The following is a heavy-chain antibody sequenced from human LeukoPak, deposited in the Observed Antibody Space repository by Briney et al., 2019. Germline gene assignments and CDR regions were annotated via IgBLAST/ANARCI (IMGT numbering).Heavy chain of an antibody. V-gene: IGHV1-2*02. Sequence: GASVKVSCKASGYTFTGYYIHWVRQAPGQGLEWMGWINPNSGGTNYAQKFQGRVTMTRDTSISTAYMELSRLKSDDTAVYYCARKYCGGDCYTRSHYYGMDVWGQGTTVTVSS. CDR2: INPNSGGT. CDR1: GYTFTGYY. D-gene: IGHD2-21*02. CDR3: ARKYCGGDCYTRSHYYGMDV. J-gene: IGHJ6*02.